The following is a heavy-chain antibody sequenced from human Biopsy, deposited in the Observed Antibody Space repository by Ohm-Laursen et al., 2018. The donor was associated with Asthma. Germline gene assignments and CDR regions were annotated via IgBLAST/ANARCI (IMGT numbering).Heavy chain of an antibody. CDR1: GFSFSRYG. J-gene: IGHJ4*02. V-gene: IGHV3-33*08. Sequence: SLRLSCAASGFSFSRYGMHWVRQAPGKGLEWVAVIWDDDTNKHYADSVRGRSTISRDNSKNTLYLQMNSLRAEDTAVYYCSREEPTSGWYQGSILRWGQGTLVTVSS. CDR3: SREEPTSGWYQGSILR. CDR2: IWDDDTNK. D-gene: IGHD6-19*01.